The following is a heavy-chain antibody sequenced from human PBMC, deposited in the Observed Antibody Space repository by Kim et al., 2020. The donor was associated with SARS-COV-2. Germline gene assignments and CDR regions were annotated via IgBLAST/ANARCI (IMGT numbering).Heavy chain of an antibody. Sequence: SYAQKFQGRVTMTRDTSTSTVYMELSSLRSEDTAVYYCARAYNIYGDSDYWGQGTLVTVSS. V-gene: IGHV1-46*01. CDR3: ARAYNIYGDSDY. J-gene: IGHJ4*02. D-gene: IGHD4-17*01.